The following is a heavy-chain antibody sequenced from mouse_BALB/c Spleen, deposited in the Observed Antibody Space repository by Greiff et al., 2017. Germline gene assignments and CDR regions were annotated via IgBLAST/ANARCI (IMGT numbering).Heavy chain of an antibody. V-gene: IGHV5-17*02. CDR3: ARGGAY. CDR2: ISSGSSTI. J-gene: IGHJ3*01. Sequence: EVHLVESGGGLVQPGGSRKLSCAASGFTFSSFGMHWVRQAPEKGLEWVAYISSGSSTIYYADTVKGRFTISRDNPKNTLFLQMTSLRSEDTAMYYCARGGAYWGQGTLVTVSA. CDR1: GFTFSSFG.